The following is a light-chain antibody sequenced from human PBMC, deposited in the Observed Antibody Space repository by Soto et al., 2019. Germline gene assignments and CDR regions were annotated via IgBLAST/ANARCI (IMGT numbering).Light chain of an antibody. V-gene: IGKV1-27*01. CDR2: APS. J-gene: IGKJ4*01. Sequence: DIQMTQSPSSLSASLGDRVTITCRASQGIGVYLAWFKQKPGKVPKLLIYAPSTFQSGVPSRFSGSGSGTDFTLTIYSLQPEDVATYYCQKYNSAPRTVGGGTKVEIK. CDR3: QKYNSAPRT. CDR1: QGIGVY.